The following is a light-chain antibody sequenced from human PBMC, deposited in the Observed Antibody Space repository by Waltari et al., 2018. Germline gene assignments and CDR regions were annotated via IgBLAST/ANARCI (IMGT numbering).Light chain of an antibody. Sequence: EIVLTQSPGTLSLSPGETATLSCRASQSVSTGLAWYRQKPGQAPRLLIYDASTRATGIPDRFSGSGSGTDFSLTISRLEPEDFAVYYCQKYVRLPATFGQGTKVEIK. CDR2: DAS. V-gene: IGKV3-20*01. J-gene: IGKJ1*01. CDR3: QKYVRLPAT. CDR1: QSVSTG.